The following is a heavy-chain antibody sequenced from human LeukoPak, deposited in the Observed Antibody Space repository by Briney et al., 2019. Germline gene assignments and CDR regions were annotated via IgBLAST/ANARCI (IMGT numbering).Heavy chain of an antibody. CDR3: ARDLAFCSTTTCSLGFTTYNWFDP. CDR1: GYTFTGYH. D-gene: IGHD2-2*01. CDR2: INPTGGDT. J-gene: IGHJ5*02. Sequence: ASVKVSCKASGYTFTGYHMHWVRQAPGQGLEWMGVINPTGGDTRYAQKFQGRVTMTRDTSTSTVYMELSSLRSEDTAVYYCARDLAFCSTTTCSLGFTTYNWFDPWGQGTLVTVSS. V-gene: IGHV1-46*01.